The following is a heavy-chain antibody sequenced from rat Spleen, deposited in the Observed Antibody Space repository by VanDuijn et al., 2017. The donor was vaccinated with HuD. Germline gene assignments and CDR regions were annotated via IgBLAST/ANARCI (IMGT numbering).Heavy chain of an antibody. CDR2: INYRGST. D-gene: IGHD1-6*01. Sequence: EVQLQESGPGLVKPSQSLSLTCSVTGYSITNNYWGWIRKFPGNKMECMGYINYRGSTSYNPSLKSRISITRDTSKNQFFLQLNSVTTEDTATYYCTRGLSMSSTNYYYALFAYWGQGTLVTVSS. CDR3: TRGLSMSSTNYYYALFAY. CDR1: GYSITNNY. V-gene: IGHV3-1*01. J-gene: IGHJ3*01.